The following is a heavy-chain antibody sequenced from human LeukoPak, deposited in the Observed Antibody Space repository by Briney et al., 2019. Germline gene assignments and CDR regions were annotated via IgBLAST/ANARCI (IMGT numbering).Heavy chain of an antibody. Sequence: ASETLSLTCTVSGGSISSSTYYWGWIRQPPGKGLEWIGNIYNSGNTYYSPSLKSRVTISVDPSKNQFSLKLTSVTAADTAVYYCARRGASSNWFDPWGQGTLVTVSS. J-gene: IGHJ5*02. CDR2: IYNSGNT. CDR3: ARRGASSNWFDP. V-gene: IGHV4-39*01. CDR1: GGSISSSTYY. D-gene: IGHD1-26*01.